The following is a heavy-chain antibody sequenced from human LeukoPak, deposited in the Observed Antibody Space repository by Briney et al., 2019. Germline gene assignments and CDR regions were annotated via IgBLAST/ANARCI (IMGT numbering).Heavy chain of an antibody. CDR1: GYTFTSYG. J-gene: IGHJ4*02. CDR3: ARDQEIVGATSFDY. D-gene: IGHD1-26*01. CDR2: ISTYTGNT. V-gene: IGHV1-18*01. Sequence: ASVKVSCKASGYTFTSYGISWVRQAPGQGLEWMGWISTYTGNTQSTQKFQDRVTMTTDTSTSTVYMEVRSLRSGDTAVYYCARDQEIVGATSFDYWGQGALVTVSS.